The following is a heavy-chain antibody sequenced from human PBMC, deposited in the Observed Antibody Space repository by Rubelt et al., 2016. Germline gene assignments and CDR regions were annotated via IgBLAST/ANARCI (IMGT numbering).Heavy chain of an antibody. CDR3: ARIIASGYCDY. V-gene: IGHV2-5*02. CDR1: GFSLSTSGVG. J-gene: IGHJ4*02. Sequence: QITLKESGPTLEKPTQTLTLTCTFSGFSLSTSGVGVGWIRQPPGKALEWLALIYWDDDKRYSPSLKSRLTITKDTSKNQVVLTMTNMDPVDTATYYCARIIASGYCDYWGQGTLVTVSS. CDR2: IYWDDDK. D-gene: IGHD3-10*01.